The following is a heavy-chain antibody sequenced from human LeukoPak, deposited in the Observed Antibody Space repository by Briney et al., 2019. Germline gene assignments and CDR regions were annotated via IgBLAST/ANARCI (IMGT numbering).Heavy chain of an antibody. J-gene: IGHJ5*02. V-gene: IGHV4-30-4*01. CDR1: GGSISSGDYY. CDR2: IYYSGST. D-gene: IGHD2-15*01. Sequence: PSETLSLTCTVSGGSISSGDYYWSWIRQPPGKGLEWIGYIYYSGSTYYNPSLKSRVTISVDTSKNQFSLKLSSVTAADTAVYYCARAFGIYCSGGSCYSPLGWFDPWGQGTLVTVSS. CDR3: ARAFGIYCSGGSCYSPLGWFDP.